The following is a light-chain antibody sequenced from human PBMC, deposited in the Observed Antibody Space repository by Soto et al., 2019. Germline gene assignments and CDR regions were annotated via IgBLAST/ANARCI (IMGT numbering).Light chain of an antibody. J-gene: IGLJ2*01. Sequence: QSVLTQPPSVSAAPGQKVTISCSGSSSNIGDNNVSWYQQLPGTAPKLLIYDNNKRPSGIPDRFSGSKSGTSATLGITGLQTGDEADYYCGTWDSSLSAGVFGGGTKLT. CDR2: DNN. CDR1: SSNIGDNN. V-gene: IGLV1-51*01. CDR3: GTWDSSLSAGV.